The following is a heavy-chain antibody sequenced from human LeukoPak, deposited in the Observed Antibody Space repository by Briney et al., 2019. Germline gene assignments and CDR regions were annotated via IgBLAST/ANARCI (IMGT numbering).Heavy chain of an antibody. CDR3: ARVGGYYYDSSGYYYEGTFDY. CDR1: GYTFTSYY. D-gene: IGHD3-22*01. V-gene: IGHV1-46*01. J-gene: IGHJ4*02. CDR2: INPSGGST. Sequence: ASVKVSCKASGYTFTSYYMHWVRQAPGQGLEWMGIINPSGGSTSYAQKFQGRVTMTRDTSTSTVYMELSSLRSKDTAVYYCARVGGYYYDSSGYYYEGTFDYWGQGTLVTVSS.